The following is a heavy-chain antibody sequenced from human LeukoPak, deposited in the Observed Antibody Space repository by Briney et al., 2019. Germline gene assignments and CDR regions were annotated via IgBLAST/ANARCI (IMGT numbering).Heavy chain of an antibody. CDR1: GGAISSDTYY. CDR3: ARELGI. CDR2: IYTSGST. Sequence: SETLSLTRTVSGGAISSDTYYWSWIRQPAGKGLEWIGRIYTSGSTNYNPSLKSRVTISLDTSKNQFSLKLSSVTAADTAVYYCARELGIWGQGTLVTASS. J-gene: IGHJ4*02. D-gene: IGHD3-16*01. V-gene: IGHV4-61*02.